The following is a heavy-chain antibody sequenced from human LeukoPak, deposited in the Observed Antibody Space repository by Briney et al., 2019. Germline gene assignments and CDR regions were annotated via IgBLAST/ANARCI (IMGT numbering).Heavy chain of an antibody. Sequence: GESLRLSCAASGFTFSSYAMHWVRQAPGKGLEWVAVISYDGSDKYYADSVKGRFTISRGNSKNTLYLQMNSLRAEDTAVYYCARAGSTSCYSSADYWGQGTLVTVS. J-gene: IGHJ4*02. D-gene: IGHD2-2*01. CDR1: GFTFSSYA. CDR2: ISYDGSDK. CDR3: ARAGSTSCYSSADY. V-gene: IGHV3-30*01.